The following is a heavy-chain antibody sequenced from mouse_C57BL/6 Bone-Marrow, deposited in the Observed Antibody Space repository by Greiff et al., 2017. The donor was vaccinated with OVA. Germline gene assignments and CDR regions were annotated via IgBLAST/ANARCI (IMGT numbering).Heavy chain of an antibody. D-gene: IGHD2-3*01. Sequence: VQLQESGAELARPGASVKLSCKASGYTFTSYGISWVKQRTGQGLEWIGEIYPRSGNTYYNEKFKGKATLTADKSFSTAYMELRSLTSEDSAVYFCARTDDGYLRDYWGQGTSVTVSS. CDR3: ARTDDGYLRDY. V-gene: IGHV1-81*01. J-gene: IGHJ4*01. CDR2: IYPRSGNT. CDR1: GYTFTSYG.